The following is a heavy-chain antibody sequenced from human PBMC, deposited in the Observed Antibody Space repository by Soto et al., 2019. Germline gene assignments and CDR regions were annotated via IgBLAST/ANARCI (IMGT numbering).Heavy chain of an antibody. CDR1: GGSISSGGYY. CDR2: IYYSGST. Sequence: QVQLQESGPGLVKPSQTLSLTCTVSGGSISSGGYYWSWIRQHPGKGLEWIGYIYYSGSTYYNPSPKIRFTISVDTSKNQFSLKLSSVTAADTAVYYCAGIYSGSPGGTLRYWGQGTLVTVSS. V-gene: IGHV4-31*03. J-gene: IGHJ4*02. D-gene: IGHD1-26*01. CDR3: AGIYSGSPGGTLRY.